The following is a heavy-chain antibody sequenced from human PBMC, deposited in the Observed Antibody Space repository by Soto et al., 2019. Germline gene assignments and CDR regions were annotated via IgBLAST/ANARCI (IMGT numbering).Heavy chain of an antibody. J-gene: IGHJ6*04. D-gene: IGHD4-17*01. CDR2: IKSKTDGGTT. V-gene: IGHV3-15*01. Sequence: PGGSLRLSCAASGFTFSNAWMSWVRQAPGRGLEWVGRIKSKTDGGTTDYAAPVKGRFTISRDDSKNTLYLQMNSLKTEDTAVYYCTTDYSMTTATMDVWGKGTTVTVSS. CDR1: GFTFSNAW. CDR3: TTDYSMTTATMDV.